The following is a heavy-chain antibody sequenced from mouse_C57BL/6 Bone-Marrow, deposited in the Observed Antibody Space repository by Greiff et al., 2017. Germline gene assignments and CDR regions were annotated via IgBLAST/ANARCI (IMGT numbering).Heavy chain of an antibody. CDR1: GYTFTSYG. CDR3: ARAFGYAAWFAY. D-gene: IGHD2-2*01. CDR2: IYPRSGNT. Sequence: QVQLKESGAELARPGASVKLSCKASGYTFTSYGISWVKQRTGQGLEWIGEIYPRSGNTYYNEKFKGKATLTADKSSSTAYMELRSLTSEDSAVYFCARAFGYAAWFAYWGQGTLVTVSA. J-gene: IGHJ3*01. V-gene: IGHV1-81*01.